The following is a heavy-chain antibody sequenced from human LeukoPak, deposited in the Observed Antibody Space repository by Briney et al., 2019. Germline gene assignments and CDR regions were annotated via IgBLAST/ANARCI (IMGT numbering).Heavy chain of an antibody. CDR3: ARWRAGIAVAVDY. J-gene: IGHJ4*02. D-gene: IGHD6-19*01. CDR2: IWYDGSNK. Sequence: PGRSLSLSWAASGFAFSNYGIHWVRQAPGKGLEWVALIWYDGSNKFYADSVKGRFTISRDNSKNTLYLQMNSLRAEDTAVYYCARWRAGIAVAVDYWGQGTLVTVSS. CDR1: GFAFSNYG. V-gene: IGHV3-33*01.